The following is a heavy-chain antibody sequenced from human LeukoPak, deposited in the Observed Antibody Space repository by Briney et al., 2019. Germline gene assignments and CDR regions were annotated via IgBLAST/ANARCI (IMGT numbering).Heavy chain of an antibody. CDR2: INHNSGGT. J-gene: IGHJ4*02. CDR3: ARVMKRSEFDY. Sequence: ASVKVSCKASGYTFTGYYMHWVRQAPGQGLEWMGWINHNSGGTNYAQKFQGRVTMTRDTSISTAYMELSRLRSDDTAVYYCARVMKRSEFDYWGQGTLVTVSS. V-gene: IGHV1-2*02. CDR1: GYTFTGYY.